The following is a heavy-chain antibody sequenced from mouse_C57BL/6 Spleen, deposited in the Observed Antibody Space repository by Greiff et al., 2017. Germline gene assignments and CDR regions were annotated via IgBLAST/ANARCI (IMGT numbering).Heavy chain of an antibody. Sequence: QVQLQQPGAELVKPGASVKLSCKASGYTFTSYWMQWVKQRPGQGLEWIGEIDPSDSYTNYNQKFKGKATLTVDTSSRTAYMQLSSLTSEDSAVYYCARLRRSLYFDYWGQGTTLTVSS. CDR2: IDPSDSYT. CDR1: GYTFTSYW. V-gene: IGHV1-50*01. D-gene: IGHD2-12*01. J-gene: IGHJ2*01. CDR3: ARLRRSLYFDY.